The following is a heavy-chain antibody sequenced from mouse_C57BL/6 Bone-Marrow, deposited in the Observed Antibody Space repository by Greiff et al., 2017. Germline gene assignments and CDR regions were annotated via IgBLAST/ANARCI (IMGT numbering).Heavy chain of an antibody. Sequence: QVQLKESDAELVKPGASVKISCKVSGYTFTDHTIHWMKQRPEQGLEWIGYIYPRDGSTKYTEKFKGKATLTADKSSSTAYVQLNSLTSEDPAVYFCARSGGYSNFEVWFAYWGQGTLVTVSA. J-gene: IGHJ3*01. CDR1: GYTFTDHT. CDR3: ARSGGYSNFEVWFAY. CDR2: IYPRDGST. V-gene: IGHV1-78*01. D-gene: IGHD2-5*01.